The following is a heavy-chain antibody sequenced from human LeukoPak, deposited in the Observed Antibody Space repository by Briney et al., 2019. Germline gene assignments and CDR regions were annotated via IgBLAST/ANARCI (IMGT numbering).Heavy chain of an antibody. CDR3: AKDTRPIHFDY. CDR1: GFTFNSYG. CDR2: ISYDGSNG. V-gene: IGHV3-30*18. Sequence: GGSLRLSCAASGFTFNSYGMHWVRQAPGKGLEWVAVISYDGSNGYYADSVKGRFTISRDHSKNTLYLQMNSLRAEDTAVYYCAKDTRPIHFDYWGQGTLVTASS. J-gene: IGHJ4*02.